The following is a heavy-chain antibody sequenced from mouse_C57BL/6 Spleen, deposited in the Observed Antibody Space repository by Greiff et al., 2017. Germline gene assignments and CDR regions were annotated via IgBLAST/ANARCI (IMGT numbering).Heavy chain of an antibody. J-gene: IGHJ1*03. V-gene: IGHV2-9-1*01. D-gene: IGHD1-1*01. Sequence: QVHVKQSGPGLVAPSQSLSITCTVSGFSLTSYAISWVRQPPGKGLEWLGVIWTGGGTNYNSALKSRLSISKDNSKSQVFIKMNSLQTDDTARYYCARTEATVVAPKYFDVWGTGTTVTVSS. CDR3: ARTEATVVAPKYFDV. CDR1: GFSLTSYA. CDR2: IWTGGGT.